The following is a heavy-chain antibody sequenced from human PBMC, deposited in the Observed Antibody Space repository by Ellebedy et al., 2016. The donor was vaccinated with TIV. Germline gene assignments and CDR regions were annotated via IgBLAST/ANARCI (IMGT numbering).Heavy chain of an antibody. CDR2: ISSSSSYI. CDR1: GFTFSSYS. J-gene: IGHJ4*02. V-gene: IGHV3-21*04. CDR3: ARDSGSYELLYYFDY. D-gene: IGHD1-26*01. Sequence: GGSLRLXCAASGFTFSSYSMNWVRQAPGKGLEWVSSISSSSSYIYYADSVKGRFTISRDNAKNSLYLQMNSLRAEDTAVYYCARDSGSYELLYYFDYWGQGTLVTVSS.